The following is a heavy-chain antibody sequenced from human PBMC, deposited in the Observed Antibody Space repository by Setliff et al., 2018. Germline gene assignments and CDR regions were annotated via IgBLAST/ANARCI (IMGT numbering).Heavy chain of an antibody. CDR1: GGSISSSSYY. CDR2: IYYSGST. J-gene: IGHJ4*02. CDR3: TVYNTGSSKDHY. V-gene: IGHV4-39*01. Sequence: PSETLSLTCTVSGGSISSSSYYWGWIRQPPGKGLEWIGSIYYSGSTYYNPSLKSRVTISVDTSKNQFSLKLSSVTAADTALYYCTVYNTGSSKDHYWGQGTPVTVSS. D-gene: IGHD2-8*02.